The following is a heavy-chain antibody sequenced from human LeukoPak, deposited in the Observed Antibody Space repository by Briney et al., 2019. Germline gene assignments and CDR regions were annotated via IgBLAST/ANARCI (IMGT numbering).Heavy chain of an antibody. CDR3: ARADGVVPAAFDY. V-gene: IGHV4-34*01. J-gene: IGHJ4*02. CDR2: INHSGST. Sequence: SETLSLTCAVYGGSFSGYYWSWIRQPPGKGLEWIEEINHSGSTNYNPSLKSRITISVDTSKNQFSLKLSSVTAADTAVYYCARADGVVPAAFDYWGQGTLVTVSS. D-gene: IGHD2-2*01. CDR1: GGSFSGYY.